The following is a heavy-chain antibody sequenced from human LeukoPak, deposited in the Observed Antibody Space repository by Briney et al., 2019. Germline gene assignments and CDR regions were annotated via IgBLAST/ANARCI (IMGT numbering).Heavy chain of an antibody. D-gene: IGHD3-3*01. CDR2: ISGSGGNT. Sequence: PGGSLRLSCAASGFTFSTYAMSWVRQAPGKGLEWVSAISGSGGNTYYADSVKGRFTISRDNSKSTLYLQMNSLRAEDTAVYYCAKDLMNYDFWSGYQGYWGQGTLVTVSS. CDR1: GFTFSTYA. V-gene: IGHV3-23*01. CDR3: AKDLMNYDFWSGYQGY. J-gene: IGHJ4*02.